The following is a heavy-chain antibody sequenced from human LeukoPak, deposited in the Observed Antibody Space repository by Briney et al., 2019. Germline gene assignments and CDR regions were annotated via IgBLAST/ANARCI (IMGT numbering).Heavy chain of an antibody. CDR1: GFTFSSYS. CDR3: ARAERNNWFDP. Sequence: GGSLRLSCAACGFTFSSYSMNWVRQAPGKGLEWVSSISSSSSYIYYADSVKGRFTISRDNAKNSLYLQMNSLRAEDTAVYYCARAERNNWFDPWGQGTLVTVSS. CDR2: ISSSSSYI. V-gene: IGHV3-21*01. J-gene: IGHJ5*02.